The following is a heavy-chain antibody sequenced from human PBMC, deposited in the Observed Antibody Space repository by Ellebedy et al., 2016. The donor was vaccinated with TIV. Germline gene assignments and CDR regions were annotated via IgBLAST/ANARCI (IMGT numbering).Heavy chain of an antibody. CDR2: INHSGNT. V-gene: IGHV4-34*01. D-gene: IGHD6-19*01. CDR3: ARGSSSSGWTTDY. J-gene: IGHJ4*02. Sequence: SETLSLXXVVYGGSFSGDYWSWIRQRPGKGLEWIGEINHSGNTNYNPSLKSRVTISVDTSKNQFSLKLSSVTAADTAVYYCARGSSSSGWTTDYWGQGTLVTVSS. CDR1: GGSFSGDY.